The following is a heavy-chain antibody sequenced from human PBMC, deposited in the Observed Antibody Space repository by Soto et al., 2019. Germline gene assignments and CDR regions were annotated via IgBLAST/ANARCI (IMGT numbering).Heavy chain of an antibody. CDR2: ISGSGGST. CDR3: AKDPELRDFWSGYWHYYYYGMDV. CDR1: GFTFSSYA. V-gene: IGHV3-23*01. D-gene: IGHD3-3*01. J-gene: IGHJ6*02. Sequence: GGSLRLSCAASGFTFSSYAMSWVRQAPGKGLEWVSAISGSGGSTYYADSVKGRFTISRDNSKNTLYLQMNSLRAEDTAVYYCAKDPELRDFWSGYWHYYYYGMDVWGQGTTVTVSS.